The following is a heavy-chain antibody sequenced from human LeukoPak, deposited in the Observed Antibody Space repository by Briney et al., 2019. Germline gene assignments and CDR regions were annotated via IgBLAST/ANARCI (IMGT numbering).Heavy chain of an antibody. CDR1: GGSLSNNNW. CDR2: IYHSGST. D-gene: IGHD6-19*01. J-gene: IGHJ4*02. CDR3: ARRKQWLVRGHFDY. Sequence: SETLSLTCSVSGGSLSNNNWWSWVRQSPGKGLEWIGNIYHSGSTNYNPSLKSRVTISVDTSKNQFSLKLSSVTAADTAVYYCARRKQWLVRGHFDYWGQGTLVTVSS. V-gene: IGHV4-4*02.